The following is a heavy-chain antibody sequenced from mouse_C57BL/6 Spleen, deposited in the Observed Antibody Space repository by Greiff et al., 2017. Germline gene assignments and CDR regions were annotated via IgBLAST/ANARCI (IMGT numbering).Heavy chain of an antibody. CDR2: INPSNGGT. CDR1: GYTFTSYW. D-gene: IGHD1-1*01. J-gene: IGHJ2*01. CDR3: ARSGGSYYGSSFDY. V-gene: IGHV1-53*01. Sequence: QVHVKQPGTELVKPGASVKLSCKASGYTFTSYWMHWVKQRPGQGLEWIGNINPSNGGTNYNEKFKSKATLTVDKSSSTAYMQLSSLTSEDSAVYYCARSGGSYYGSSFDYWGQGTTLTVSS.